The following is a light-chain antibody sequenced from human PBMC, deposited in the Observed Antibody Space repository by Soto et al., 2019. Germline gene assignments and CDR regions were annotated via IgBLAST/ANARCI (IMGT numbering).Light chain of an antibody. V-gene: IGKV1-5*01. J-gene: IGKJ1*01. CDR1: QTISSW. Sequence: QMTQSPSTPSGSVGDRVTITCRASQTISSWLAWYQQKPGKAPKLLIFAASSLQSGVPSRFSGSGSGTDFTLTISSLQPEDVATYYCQKYNSAPRTFGQGTKVDIK. CDR2: AAS. CDR3: QKYNSAPRT.